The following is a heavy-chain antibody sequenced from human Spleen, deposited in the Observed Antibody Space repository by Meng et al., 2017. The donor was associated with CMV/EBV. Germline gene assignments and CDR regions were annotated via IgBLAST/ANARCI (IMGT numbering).Heavy chain of an antibody. D-gene: IGHD6-6*01. CDR2: IYYSGST. CDR3: ARGGSSSSLGRLYYYYGMDV. CDR1: GGSISSSSYY. Sequence: GSLRLACTFSGGSISSSSYYWGWIRQPPGKGLEWIGSIYYSGSTYYNPSLKSRVTISVDTSKNQFSLKLSSVTAADTAVYYCARGGSSSSLGRLYYYYGMDVWGQGTTVTVSS. V-gene: IGHV4-39*07. J-gene: IGHJ6*02.